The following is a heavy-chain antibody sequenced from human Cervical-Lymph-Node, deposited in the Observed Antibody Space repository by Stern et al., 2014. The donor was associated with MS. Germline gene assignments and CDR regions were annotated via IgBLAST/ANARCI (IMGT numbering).Heavy chain of an antibody. CDR1: GFTVSSNY. J-gene: IGHJ4*02. V-gene: IGHV3-53*01. CDR2: IYSGGST. CDR3: ARDSYGYNYFDY. Sequence: EVQLVESGGGLIQPGGSLRLSCAASGFTVSSNYMSWVRQAPGKGLEWVSLIYSGGSTYYADSVKGRFTISRDNSKNTLYLQMNSLRAEDTAVYYCARDSYGYNYFDYWGQGTLVTVSS. D-gene: IGHD5-18*01.